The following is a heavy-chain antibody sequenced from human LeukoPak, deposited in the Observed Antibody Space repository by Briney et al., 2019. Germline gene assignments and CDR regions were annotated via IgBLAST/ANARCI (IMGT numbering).Heavy chain of an antibody. V-gene: IGHV3-23*01. CDR1: GFTFSTTA. J-gene: IGHJ4*02. Sequence: RGPLRLSCAASGFTFSTTAMGRVRQAPGPGPESLSVISGRGANTVRGGSGENTYYADSVKGRFTISRDNSKNTLYLQMNSLRVEDTAVYYCAKDGGPSSSGSQFFNYWGQGALVTVSS. CDR2: ISGRGANTVRGGSGENT. D-gene: IGHD1-26*01. CDR3: AKDGGPSSSGSQFFNY.